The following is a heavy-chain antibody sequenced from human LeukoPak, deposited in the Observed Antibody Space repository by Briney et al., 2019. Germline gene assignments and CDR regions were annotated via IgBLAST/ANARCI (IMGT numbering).Heavy chain of an antibody. D-gene: IGHD4-11*01. V-gene: IGHV5-51*01. CDR3: ARPTYSNYDYYYYMDV. CDR2: IYPGDSDT. CDR1: GYSFTNYW. Sequence: GESLKISCKGSGYSFTNYWIAWVRQMPGKGLEWMGIIYPGDSDTRYSPSFQGQVTISADKSISTAYLQWTSLKASDTAMYYCARPTYSNYDYYYYMDVWGKGTTVTVSS. J-gene: IGHJ6*03.